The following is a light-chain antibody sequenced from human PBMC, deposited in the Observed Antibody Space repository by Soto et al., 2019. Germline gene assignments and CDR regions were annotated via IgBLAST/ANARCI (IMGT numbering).Light chain of an antibody. CDR2: DVS. V-gene: IGLV2-11*01. CDR3: CSYAGSHYV. Sequence: QSALTQPRSVSGSPGQSVTISCTGTSSDVGGYNYVSWYQQHPGKAPKLMIYDVSKRPSGVPDRFSGSKSGNTASLTISGLQAEDEADYYCCSYAGSHYVFGTGTKVNVL. CDR1: SSDVGGYNY. J-gene: IGLJ1*01.